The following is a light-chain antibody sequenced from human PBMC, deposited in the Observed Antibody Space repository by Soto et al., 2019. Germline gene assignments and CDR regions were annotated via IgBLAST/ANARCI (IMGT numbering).Light chain of an antibody. CDR3: QQYNNWPRWT. J-gene: IGKJ1*01. CDR1: QSVSSN. CDR2: GAS. V-gene: IGKV3-15*01. Sequence: EIVMTQSPATLSVSPGERATLSCRASQSVSSNLAWYQQKPGQAPRLLIYGASTRATGIPARFSGSGSGTEFTLTISSLQSEDFAVNYCQQYNNWPRWTFGQGTKVAIK.